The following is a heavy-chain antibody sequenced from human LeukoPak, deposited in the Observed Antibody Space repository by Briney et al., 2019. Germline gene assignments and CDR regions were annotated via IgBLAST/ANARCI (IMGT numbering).Heavy chain of an antibody. CDR1: GGSFSGYY. CDR2: INHSGST. J-gene: IGHJ6*03. D-gene: IGHD6-19*01. Sequence: SETLSPTCAVYGGSFSGYYWSWIRQPPGKGLEWIGEINHSGSTNYNPSLKSRVTISVDTSKNQFSLKLSSVTAADTAVYYCARGGSGWNYYYYYMDVWGKGTTVTISS. CDR3: ARGGSGWNYYYYYMDV. V-gene: IGHV4-34*01.